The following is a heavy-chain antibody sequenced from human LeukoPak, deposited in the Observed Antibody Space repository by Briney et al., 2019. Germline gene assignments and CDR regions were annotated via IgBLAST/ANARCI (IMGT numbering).Heavy chain of an antibody. CDR1: GFTFSSYS. V-gene: IGHV3-9*01. Sequence: GGSLRLSCAASGFTFSSYSMNWVRQVPGKGLEWISLISWNSGTIGYADSVKGRFTISRDNANNFLYLQMNSLRAEDTALYYCARAYKDRSLAGKKEFFQHWGQGTLVTVSS. CDR2: ISWNSGTI. J-gene: IGHJ1*01. D-gene: IGHD6-19*01. CDR3: ARAYKDRSLAGKKEFFQH.